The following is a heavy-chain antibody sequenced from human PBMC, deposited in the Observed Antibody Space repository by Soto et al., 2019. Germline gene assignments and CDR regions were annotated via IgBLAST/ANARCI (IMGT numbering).Heavy chain of an antibody. J-gene: IGHJ4*02. D-gene: IGHD1-26*01. V-gene: IGHV1-3*01. CDR1: GYTFTSYA. CDR2: INAGNGNT. Sequence: QVQLVQSGAEVKKPGASVKVSCKASGYTFTSYAMNWVRQAPGQRLEWMGWINAGNGNTKYSQKFQGRVTITRDTSASSAYMELSSLRSEDTAVYYCARSVGAALSDYWGQGTLVTVSS. CDR3: ARSVGAALSDY.